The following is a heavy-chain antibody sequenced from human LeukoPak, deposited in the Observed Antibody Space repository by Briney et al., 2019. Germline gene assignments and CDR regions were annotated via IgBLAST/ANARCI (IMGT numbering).Heavy chain of an antibody. CDR3: AREGRGEQWLVTDAFDI. V-gene: IGHV1-2*04. D-gene: IGHD6-19*01. J-gene: IGHJ3*02. Sequence: GASVKVSCKASGYTFTGYYMHWVRQAPGQGPEWMGWINPNSGGTNYAQKFQGWVTMTRDTSISTAYMELSRLRSDDTAVYYCAREGRGEQWLVTDAFDIWGQGTMVTVSS. CDR2: INPNSGGT. CDR1: GYTFTGYY.